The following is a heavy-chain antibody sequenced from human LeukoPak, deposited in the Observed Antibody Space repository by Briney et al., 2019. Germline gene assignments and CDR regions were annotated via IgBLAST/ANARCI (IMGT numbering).Heavy chain of an antibody. D-gene: IGHD3-22*01. CDR3: ARALGYYYDAFGI. V-gene: IGHV4-59*01. CDR2: IYYSGST. CDR1: GGSISSYY. J-gene: IGHJ3*02. Sequence: PSETLSLTCTVSGGSISSYYWSWIRQPPGKGLEWIGYIYYSGSTNYNPSLKSRVTISVDTSKNQFSLKLSSVTAADTAVYYCARALGYYYDAFGIWGQGTMVTVSS.